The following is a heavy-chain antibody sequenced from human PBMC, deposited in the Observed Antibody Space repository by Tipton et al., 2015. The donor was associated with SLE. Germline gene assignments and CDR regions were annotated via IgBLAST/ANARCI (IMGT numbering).Heavy chain of an antibody. CDR1: GGSFSGYY. D-gene: IGHD6-6*01. CDR2: INHRGRT. Sequence: TLSLTCAVYGGSFSGYYWSWIRQPPGKGLEWIGEINHRGRTNYNPSLKSRVPISVDTSKNQFSLKLSSVTAADTAVYYCAGYSSSDLNWFDPWGQGTLVTVSS. V-gene: IGHV4-34*01. CDR3: AGYSSSDLNWFDP. J-gene: IGHJ5*02.